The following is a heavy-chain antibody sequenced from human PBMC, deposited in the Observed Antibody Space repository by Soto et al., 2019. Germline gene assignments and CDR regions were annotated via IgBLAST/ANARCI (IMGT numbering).Heavy chain of an antibody. D-gene: IGHD1-1*01. CDR2: LRGSGGDT. V-gene: IGHV3-23*01. CDR1: GLTFSNYA. CDR3: XXVXXTTVNYYYYYALDV. J-gene: IGHJ6*02. Sequence: PGGSLXLSCAASGLTFSNYAMSWVRQAPGKGLEWVSSLRGSGGDTYXADSXXXXXXXXXXXXXDTLYLQMNSLRAEDTAVYYXXXVXXTTVNYYYYYALDVWGQGTTVTVSS.